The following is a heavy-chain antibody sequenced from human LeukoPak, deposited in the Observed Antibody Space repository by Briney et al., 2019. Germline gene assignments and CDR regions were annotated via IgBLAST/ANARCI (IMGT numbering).Heavy chain of an antibody. D-gene: IGHD3-3*01. J-gene: IGHJ5*02. CDR1: GYTFSSYG. CDR3: ARHGHDFWSGQNWFDP. Sequence: GASVKVSCKASGYTFSSYGISWVRQAPGQGLEWMGWISAYNGNTNYAQKFQGRVTMTTDTSTSTTYMEVRSLRSDDTAVYYCARHGHDFWSGQNWFDPWSQGTLVTVSS. V-gene: IGHV1-18*01. CDR2: ISAYNGNT.